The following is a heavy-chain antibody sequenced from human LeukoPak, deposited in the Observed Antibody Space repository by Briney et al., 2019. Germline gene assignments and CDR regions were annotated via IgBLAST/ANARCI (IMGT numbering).Heavy chain of an antibody. CDR2: VDPEDGET. Sequence: ASVTVSCKASGYRFTDYYIYWVPQAPGKGLEWMGRVDPEDGETVYAEKFKDRLTMTADTSTNTAYMELTSLRSADTAVYYCVTDTQVAPGDIIMFRDYWGQGALVTVSS. V-gene: IGHV1-69-2*01. J-gene: IGHJ4*02. CDR1: GYRFTDYY. D-gene: IGHD3-10*01. CDR3: VTDTQVAPGDIIMFRDY.